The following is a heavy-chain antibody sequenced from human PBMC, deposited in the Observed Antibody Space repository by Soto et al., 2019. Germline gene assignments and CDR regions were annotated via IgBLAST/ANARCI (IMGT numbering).Heavy chain of an antibody. D-gene: IGHD4-17*01. V-gene: IGHV4-61*08. CDR1: GGYISSGDYY. J-gene: IGHJ4*02. CDR2: VYYSGTT. Sequence: VSGGYISSGDYYWSWIRQPPGKRLEWIGYVYYSGTTNYNPSLKSRVTISVDLSKNQFSLRLSSVTTADTALYYCARTTAVPNSLRSRYFFDYWGQGTLVTVSS. CDR3: ARTTAVPNSLRSRYFFDY.